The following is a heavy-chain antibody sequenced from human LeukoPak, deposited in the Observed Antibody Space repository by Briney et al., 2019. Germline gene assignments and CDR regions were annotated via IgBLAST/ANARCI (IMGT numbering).Heavy chain of an antibody. D-gene: IGHD6-19*01. CDR3: AALGDSSGSP. CDR2: ISYDGSKK. Sequence: GGSLRLSCAASGFTFSSYAMHWVRQAPGKGLEWVAVISYDGSKKYYTDSVGGRFTISRDNSKRTLDLQMESLRTEDTAVYYCAALGDSSGSPWGQGTLVTVPS. V-gene: IGHV3-30-3*01. J-gene: IGHJ4*02. CDR1: GFTFSSYA.